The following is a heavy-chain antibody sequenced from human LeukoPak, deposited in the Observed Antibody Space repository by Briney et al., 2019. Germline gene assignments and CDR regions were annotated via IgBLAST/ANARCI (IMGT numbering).Heavy chain of an antibody. CDR1: GGSISSYY. D-gene: IGHD6-19*01. Sequence: PSETLSLTCTASGGSISSYYWSWIRQPAGKGLEWIGRIYISGSGSTNYNPSLKSRVTMSVDTSKNQFSLKLSSVTAADTAVYYCARDKRVAVAGTYTYYYYMDVWGNGTTVTISS. V-gene: IGHV4-4*07. CDR3: ARDKRVAVAGTYTYYYYMDV. J-gene: IGHJ6*03. CDR2: IYISGSGST.